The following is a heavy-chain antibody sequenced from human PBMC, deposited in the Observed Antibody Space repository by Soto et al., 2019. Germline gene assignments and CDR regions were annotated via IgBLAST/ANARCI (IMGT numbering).Heavy chain of an antibody. V-gene: IGHV3-30-3*01. J-gene: IGHJ4*02. D-gene: IGHD6-13*01. CDR3: AKAVTTGGTSEFDY. CDR2: ISYDGSNK. CDR1: GFTFSSYA. Sequence: GGSLRLSCAASGFTFSSYAMHWVRQAPGKGLEWVAVISYDGSNKYYADSVKGRFTISRDNSKNTLYLQMNSLRSEDTAVYYCAKAVTTGGTSEFDYWGQGTLVTVSS.